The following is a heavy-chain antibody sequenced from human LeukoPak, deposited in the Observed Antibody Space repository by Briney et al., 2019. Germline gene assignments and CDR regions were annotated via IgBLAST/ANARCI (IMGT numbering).Heavy chain of an antibody. CDR2: ISGRSSTI. Sequence: GGSLRLSCAASAFTFSDYSMNWVRQAPGKGLEWVSYISGRSSTIYYADSVKGRFTISRDNAKNSLYLQMNSLRAEDTAVYYCARAEDYYDSSGYTFDYWGQGTLVTVSS. CDR1: AFTFSDYS. D-gene: IGHD3-22*01. CDR3: ARAEDYYDSSGYTFDY. J-gene: IGHJ4*02. V-gene: IGHV3-48*04.